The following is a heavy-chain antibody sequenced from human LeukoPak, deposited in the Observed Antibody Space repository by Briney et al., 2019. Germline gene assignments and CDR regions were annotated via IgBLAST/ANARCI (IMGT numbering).Heavy chain of an antibody. J-gene: IGHJ4*02. V-gene: IGHV4-59*08. CDR1: GGSINNYY. CDR2: VFYSGST. D-gene: IGHD3-22*01. Sequence: SETLSLTCTVSGGSINNYYWSWIRQPPGKGLEWVGYVFYSGSTSYNPSLKSRVTISVDTSKTQFSLKLNSVTAADTAVYYCARHYYTDPFDYWGQGTLVTVSS. CDR3: ARHYYTDPFDY.